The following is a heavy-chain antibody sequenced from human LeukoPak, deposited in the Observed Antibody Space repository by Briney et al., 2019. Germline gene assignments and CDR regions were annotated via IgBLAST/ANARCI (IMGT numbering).Heavy chain of an antibody. D-gene: IGHD3-10*01. V-gene: IGHV4-39*07. J-gene: IGHJ4*02. CDR3: ARGVYYYGSGGSQKPDY. CDR1: GGSISTTRYY. CDR2: INHSGST. Sequence: SETLSLTCTVSGGSISTTRYYWSWIRQPPGKGLEWIGEINHSGSTNYNPSLKSRVTISVDTSKNQFSLKLSSVTAADTAVYYCARGVYYYGSGGSQKPDYWGQGTLVTVSS.